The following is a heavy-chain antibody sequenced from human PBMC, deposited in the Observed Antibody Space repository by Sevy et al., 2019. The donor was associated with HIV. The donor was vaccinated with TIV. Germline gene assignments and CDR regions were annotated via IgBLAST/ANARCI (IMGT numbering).Heavy chain of an antibody. CDR2: ISHDGINE. J-gene: IGHJ6*02. D-gene: IGHD1-26*01. Sequence: GGSLRLSCIGSGFPFSYYGIHWVRQAPGKGLEWVALISHDGINEYYADSVKGRFTFTRDNSKNTVYLEMNSLRNEDTAIYFCASAYSGSCSYSYLYALDVWGQGTTVTVSS. CDR3: ASAYSGSCSYSYLYALDV. V-gene: IGHV3-30*03. CDR1: GFPFSYYG.